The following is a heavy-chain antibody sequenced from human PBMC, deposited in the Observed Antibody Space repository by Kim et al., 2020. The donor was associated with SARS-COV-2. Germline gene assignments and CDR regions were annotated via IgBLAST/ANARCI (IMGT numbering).Heavy chain of an antibody. J-gene: IGHJ6*02. CDR2: IRSKANSYAT. Sequence: GGSLRLSCAASGFTFSGSAMHWVRQASGKGLEWVGRIRSKANSYATAYAASVKGRFTISRDDSKNTAYLQMNSLKTEDTAVYYCTNRNDEYYYGMDVWGQGTTVPVSS. V-gene: IGHV3-73*01. D-gene: IGHD1-1*01. CDR3: TNRNDEYYYGMDV. CDR1: GFTFSGSA.